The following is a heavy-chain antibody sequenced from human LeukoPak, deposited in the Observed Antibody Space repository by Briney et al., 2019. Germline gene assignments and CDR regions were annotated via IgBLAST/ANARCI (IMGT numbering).Heavy chain of an antibody. V-gene: IGHV4-39*01. CDR2: IFYSGTT. J-gene: IGHJ4*02. Sequence: SETVSLTCTVSGGSISSTAYYWVWIRQPPGKGLEWIGTIFYSGTTCYNPSLKSRLTISVDTSKNQFSLRLNSVTAAATATYYCARRLGTYNPYFDSWGQGTLVTVSS. CDR3: ARRLGTYNPYFDS. D-gene: IGHD1-14*01. CDR1: GGSISSTAYY.